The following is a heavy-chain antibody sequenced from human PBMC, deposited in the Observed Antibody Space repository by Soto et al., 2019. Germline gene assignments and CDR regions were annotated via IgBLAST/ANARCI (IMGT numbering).Heavy chain of an antibody. CDR2: ISGDGTDI. CDR3: ARTARLMDN. V-gene: IGHV3-21*05. CDR1: GFTFSSYG. J-gene: IGHJ4*02. Sequence: PGGSLRLSCAASGFTFSSYGMHWVRQAPGKGLEYLSYISGDGTDIAYADSVKGRFTISRDNAKNSVFLQISSLRGEDTAVYFCARTARLMDNWGQGTLVTVSS. D-gene: IGHD6-6*01.